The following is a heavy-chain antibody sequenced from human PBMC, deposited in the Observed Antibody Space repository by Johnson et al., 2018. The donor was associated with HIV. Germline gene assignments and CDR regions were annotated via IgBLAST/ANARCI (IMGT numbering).Heavy chain of an antibody. CDR1: GFSISSNY. CDR3: ARSGGYPNAFDM. CDR2: ISYDGSNK. D-gene: IGHD6-13*01. Sequence: VQLVESGGGLVQPGGSLRLSCAASGFSISSNYMSWIRQAPGKGLEWVSVISYDGSNKYYADSVKGRFTISRDNSKNSLFLQMNSMRVEDTAVYYCARSGGYPNAFDMWGQGTLVNVPA. V-gene: IGHV3-30*14. J-gene: IGHJ3*02.